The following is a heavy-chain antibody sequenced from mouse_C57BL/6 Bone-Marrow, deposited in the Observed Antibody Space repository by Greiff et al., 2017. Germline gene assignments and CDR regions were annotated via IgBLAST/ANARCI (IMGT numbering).Heavy chain of an antibody. J-gene: IGHJ2*01. CDR3: ARSGVRYYYGSSS. V-gene: IGHV1-81*01. Sequence: VQLQQSGAELARPGASVKLSCKASGYTFTSYGISWVKQSTGQGLEWIGEIYPRSGNTNYKEKFKGKATLTADKSSSTAYVELRSLTSEDAAVYYGARSGVRYYYGSSSWGQGTTLTVSA. D-gene: IGHD1-1*01. CDR2: IYPRSGNT. CDR1: GYTFTSYG.